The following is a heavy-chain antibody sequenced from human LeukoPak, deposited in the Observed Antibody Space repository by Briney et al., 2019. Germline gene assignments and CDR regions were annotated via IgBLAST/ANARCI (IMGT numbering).Heavy chain of an antibody. CDR3: ASFRYYYGSGSYYRAPFDP. Sequence: GGSLRLSCAASGFTFSGYYMSWIRQAPGKGLEWVSYISSSGSTIYYADSVKGRFTISRDNAKNSLYLQMNSLRAEDTAVYYCASFRYYYGSGSYYRAPFDPWGQGTLVTVSS. V-gene: IGHV3-11*01. CDR1: GFTFSGYY. D-gene: IGHD3-10*01. J-gene: IGHJ5*02. CDR2: ISSSGSTI.